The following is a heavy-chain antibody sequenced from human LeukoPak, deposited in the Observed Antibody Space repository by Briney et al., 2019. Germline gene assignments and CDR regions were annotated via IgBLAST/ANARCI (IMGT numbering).Heavy chain of an antibody. Sequence: GASVKVSCKASGYTFTSYYMHWVRQAPGQGLEWMGWINPNSGGTNYAQKFQGWVTMTRDTSISTAYMELSRLRSDDTAVYYCAREERVGATRRLWAFDIWGQGTMVTVSS. CDR3: AREERVGATRRLWAFDI. D-gene: IGHD1-26*01. CDR2: INPNSGGT. V-gene: IGHV1-2*04. CDR1: GYTFTSYY. J-gene: IGHJ3*02.